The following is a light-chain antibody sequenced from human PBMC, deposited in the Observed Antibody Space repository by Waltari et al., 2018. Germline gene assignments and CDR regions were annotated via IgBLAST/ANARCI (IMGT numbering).Light chain of an antibody. V-gene: IGLV3-1*01. J-gene: IGLJ2*01. CDR3: QAWHSSTVV. CDR2: QDS. CDR1: KLGAKP. Sequence: SYEVIQSPSLSVSPGQTVTITCSGAKLGAKPVHWYQHKPGQSPVVVIYQDSSRPAGIPLRFSGSNSVNPASLTISGTQPIDEAEYYCQAWHSSTVVFGGGTKLTVL.